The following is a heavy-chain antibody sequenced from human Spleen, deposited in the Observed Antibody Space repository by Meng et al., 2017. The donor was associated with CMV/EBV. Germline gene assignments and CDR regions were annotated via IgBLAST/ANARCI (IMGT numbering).Heavy chain of an antibody. CDR2: INQNGGEI. Sequence: FSSYWMSWVRQATGKGLEWVASINQNGGEIHYLDSVKGRFSISRDNAKNSLFLQMNSLRADDTALYYCARGLGGHGYCDITRCPDVYWGQGTLVTVSS. CDR3: ARGLGGHGYCDITRCPDVY. CDR1: FSSYW. J-gene: IGHJ4*02. V-gene: IGHV3-7*01. D-gene: IGHD2-2*01.